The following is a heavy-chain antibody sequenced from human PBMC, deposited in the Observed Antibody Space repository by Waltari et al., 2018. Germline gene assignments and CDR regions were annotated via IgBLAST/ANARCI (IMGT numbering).Heavy chain of an antibody. Sequence: QVQLVESGGGVVQPGGSLRLSCAASGFTFSSYGMHWVRQAPGKGLEWVAFIRYDGSNKYYADSVKGRFTIARDNSKNRLYLQMKSLRAEDTAVYYCAKAGYYDFWSGYSLSWYFDLWGRGTLVTVSS. J-gene: IGHJ2*01. CDR2: IRYDGSNK. CDR3: AKAGYYDFWSGYSLSWYFDL. V-gene: IGHV3-30*02. CDR1: GFTFSSYG. D-gene: IGHD3-3*01.